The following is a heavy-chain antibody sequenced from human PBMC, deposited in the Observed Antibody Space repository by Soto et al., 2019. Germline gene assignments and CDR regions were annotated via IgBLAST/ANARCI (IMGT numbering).Heavy chain of an antibody. CDR1: GSTCSSYA. J-gene: IGHJ4*02. Sequence: GGSLRLSCAASGSTCSSYAMHWVRQAPGKGLEWVAVISYDGSNKYYADSVQGRFTISRDNSQNTLYLQMNSLRAEDTAVYYCAREIDYWGQGTLVTVSS. CDR2: ISYDGSNK. V-gene: IGHV3-30-3*01. CDR3: AREIDY.